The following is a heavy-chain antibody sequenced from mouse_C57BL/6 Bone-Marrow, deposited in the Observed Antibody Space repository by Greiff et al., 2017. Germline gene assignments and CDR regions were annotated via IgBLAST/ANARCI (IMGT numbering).Heavy chain of an antibody. Sequence: EVKLVESGEGLVKPGGSLKLSCAASGFTFSSYAMSWVRQTPEKRLVWVAYISSGGDYIYYADTVKGRFTISRDNARNTLYLQMSSLKSEDTAMYYCTRGSSGFAWFAYWGQGTLVTVSA. J-gene: IGHJ3*01. CDR3: TRGSSGFAWFAY. CDR2: ISSGGDYI. D-gene: IGHD3-2*02. V-gene: IGHV5-9-1*02. CDR1: GFTFSSYA.